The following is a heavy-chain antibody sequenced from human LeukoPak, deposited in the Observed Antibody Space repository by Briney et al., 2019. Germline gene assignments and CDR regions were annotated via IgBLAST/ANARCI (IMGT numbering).Heavy chain of an antibody. CDR3: ARAFQYGSGSYPYSL. D-gene: IGHD3-10*01. Sequence: GGSLRLSCAASGFTVSNNDMTWVRQAPGKGLEWVSVIYAGGSTDYADSVKGRFTISRDNFKNALYLQMNSLRAEDTAVYYCARAFQYGSGSYPYSLWGRGTLVTVS. V-gene: IGHV3-66*01. CDR1: GFTVSNND. CDR2: IYAGGST. J-gene: IGHJ4*02.